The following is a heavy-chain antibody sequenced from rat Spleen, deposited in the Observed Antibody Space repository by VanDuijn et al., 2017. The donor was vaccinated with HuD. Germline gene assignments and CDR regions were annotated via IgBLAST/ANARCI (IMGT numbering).Heavy chain of an antibody. J-gene: IGHJ2*01. D-gene: IGHD1-9*01. CDR3: ARRHYGYTDYFDY. V-gene: IGHV5-29*01. CDR2: ISYGDSSGHSGT. Sequence: MAWVRQAPTKGLEWVATISYGDSSGHSGTYYRDSVKGRFTISRDNAKNTQYLQMDSLRSEDTATYYCARRHYGYTDYFDYWGQGVMVTVSS.